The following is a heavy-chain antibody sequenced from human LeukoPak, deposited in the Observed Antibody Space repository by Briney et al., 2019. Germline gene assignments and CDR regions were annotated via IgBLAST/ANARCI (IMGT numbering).Heavy chain of an antibody. D-gene: IGHD3-10*01. CDR3: ARGLAYYYGSGSYGFDY. V-gene: IGHV3-48*03. J-gene: IGHJ4*02. CDR1: GFTFSSYE. Sequence: GGSLRLSCAASGFTFSSYEMNWVRQAPGEGLEWGSYISSSGSTIYYADSVKGRFTISRDNAKNSLYLQMNSLRAEDTAVYYCARGLAYYYGSGSYGFDYWGQGTLVTVSS. CDR2: ISSSGSTI.